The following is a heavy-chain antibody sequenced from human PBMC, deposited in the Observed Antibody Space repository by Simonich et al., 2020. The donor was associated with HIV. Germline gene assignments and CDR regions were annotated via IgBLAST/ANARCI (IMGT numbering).Heavy chain of an antibody. CDR1: GGSFSGYY. V-gene: IGHV4-34*01. CDR3: ARLTAGGLGEYFQH. Sequence: QVQLQQWGAGLLKPSETLSLTCAVYGGSFSGYYWSWIRQPPGKGLAWIGEINHSGSTNYNPSLKSRVTISVDTSKNQFSRKLSSVTAADTAVYYCARLTAGGLGEYFQHWGQGTLVTVSS. D-gene: IGHD6-13*01. J-gene: IGHJ1*01. CDR2: INHSGST.